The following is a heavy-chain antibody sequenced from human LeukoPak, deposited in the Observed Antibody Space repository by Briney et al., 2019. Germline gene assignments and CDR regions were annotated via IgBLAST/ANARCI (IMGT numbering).Heavy chain of an antibody. J-gene: IGHJ5*02. Sequence: PGGSLRLSCAASGFTLSSYGMHWVRQAPGKGLEWVAFIRYDGSNKYYADSVKGRFTISRDNSKNTLYLQMNSLRAEDTAVYYCAKDTYYYDSSGYSAFYWFDPWGQGTLVTVSS. CDR1: GFTLSSYG. CDR3: AKDTYYYDSSGYSAFYWFDP. CDR2: IRYDGSNK. V-gene: IGHV3-30*02. D-gene: IGHD3-22*01.